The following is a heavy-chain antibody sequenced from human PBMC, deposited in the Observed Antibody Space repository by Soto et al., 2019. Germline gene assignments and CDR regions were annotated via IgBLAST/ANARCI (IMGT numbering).Heavy chain of an antibody. CDR3: ARCLRMIVAVKVSDY. J-gene: IGHJ4*02. CDR1: GGSFSGYY. CDR2: INHSGST. D-gene: IGHD3-22*01. Sequence: SETLSLTCAVYGGSFSGYYWSWIRQPPGKGLEWIGEINHSGSTNYNPSLKSRVTISVDTSKNQFSLKLSSVTAADTAVYYCARCLRMIVAVKVSDYWCQGTLLTVSS. V-gene: IGHV4-34*01.